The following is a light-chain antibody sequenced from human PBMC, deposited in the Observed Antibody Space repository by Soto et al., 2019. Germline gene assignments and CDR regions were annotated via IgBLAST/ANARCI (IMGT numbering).Light chain of an antibody. J-gene: IGKJ2*01. CDR2: GAS. Sequence: EIVLTQSPDTLSLSPGERGTLSCRASQSVSSDYIAWYQQKPGQAPRLLFYGASSRATGIPDRFSGSGSGTDFTLTISRLEPEDCAVYYCQVYDASPMYSFGLGTKVEFK. CDR1: QSVSSDY. V-gene: IGKV3-20*01. CDR3: QVYDASPMYS.